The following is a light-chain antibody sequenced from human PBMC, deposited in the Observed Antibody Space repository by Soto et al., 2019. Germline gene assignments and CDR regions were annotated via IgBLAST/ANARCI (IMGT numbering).Light chain of an antibody. Sequence: DIQMTQSPSSLSASVGDRVTITCQASQDISNYLNWYQQKPGKAPKLLIYDASNLETGVPSRFSGNESATDFTFTISSLQPEDIATYYCQQYDNLPYTFGQGTKLEIK. V-gene: IGKV1-33*01. J-gene: IGKJ2*01. CDR2: DAS. CDR3: QQYDNLPYT. CDR1: QDISNY.